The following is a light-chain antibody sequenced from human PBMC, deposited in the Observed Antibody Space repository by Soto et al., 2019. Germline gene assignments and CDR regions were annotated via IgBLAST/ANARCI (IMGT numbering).Light chain of an antibody. Sequence: ASVGDRVTITCRASQIISTWLAWYQQKSGEAPKLLIYRASNLVSGVPSRFSGSGSGTEFTLTISGLQPDDFSIYYCQHYETYSGTFGPGTKVDL. CDR2: RAS. CDR1: QIISTW. J-gene: IGKJ3*01. V-gene: IGKV1-5*03. CDR3: QHYETYSGT.